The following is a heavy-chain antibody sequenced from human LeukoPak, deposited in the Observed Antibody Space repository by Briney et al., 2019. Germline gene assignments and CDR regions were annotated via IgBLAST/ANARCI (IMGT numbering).Heavy chain of an antibody. CDR2: ISWNSGSI. D-gene: IGHD6-19*01. CDR1: GFTFDDYA. CDR3: AREQWLDDSYGMDV. V-gene: IGHV3-9*01. Sequence: GGSLRLSCAASGFTFDDYAMHWVRQAPGKGLEWVSGISWNSGSIGYADSVKGRFTISRDNAKNSLYLQMNSLRAEDTALYYCAREQWLDDSYGMDVWGQGTTVTVSS. J-gene: IGHJ6*02.